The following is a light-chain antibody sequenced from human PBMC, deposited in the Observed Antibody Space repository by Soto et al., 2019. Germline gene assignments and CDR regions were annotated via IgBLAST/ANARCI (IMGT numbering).Light chain of an antibody. CDR2: AAS. J-gene: IGKJ1*01. CDR3: QQYYTYPLA. CDR1: RPISTY. Sequence: AIRMTQSPSSISAFTGDRVTITCRTSRPISTYLAWYQQKPGKTPTLLMYAASTLQSGVPSRFSGSGSGTDFTLTISCLQSEDFPTYYCQQYYTYPLAFGQGTNIEIK. V-gene: IGKV1-8*01.